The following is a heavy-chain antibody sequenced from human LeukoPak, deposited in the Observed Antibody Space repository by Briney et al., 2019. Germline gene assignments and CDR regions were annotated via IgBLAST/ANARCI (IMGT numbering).Heavy chain of an antibody. CDR2: INASGTT. J-gene: IGHJ5*01. CDR3: TRGLAAAYDYNWFDS. CDR1: GGSISSYY. V-gene: IGHV4-4*07. D-gene: IGHD5-12*01. Sequence: SETLSLTCTVSGGSISSYYWTWIRQPAGKGLEWIGRINASGTTRYNPSLTSRLAMSVDTSKNQFSLKLTSVTAADTAVYFCTRGLAAAYDYNWFDSWGQGTLVTVSS.